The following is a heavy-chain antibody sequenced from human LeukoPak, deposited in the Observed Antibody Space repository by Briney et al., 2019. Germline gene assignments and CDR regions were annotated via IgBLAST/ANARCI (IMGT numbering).Heavy chain of an antibody. J-gene: IGHJ4*02. CDR1: GFTFSSYA. CDR2: ISYDGSNK. Sequence: GRSLRLSCAASGFTFSSYAMHWVRQAPGKGLEWVAVISYDGSNKYYADSVKGRFTISRDNSKNTLYLQMNSLRAEDTAVYYCAKDLDGYNYFDYWGQGTLVTVSS. V-gene: IGHV3-30-3*01. CDR3: AKDLDGYNYFDY. D-gene: IGHD5-24*01.